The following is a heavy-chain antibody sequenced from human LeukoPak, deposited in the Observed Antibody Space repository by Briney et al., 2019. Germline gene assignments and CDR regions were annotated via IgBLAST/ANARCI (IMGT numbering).Heavy chain of an antibody. Sequence: ASVKVSCKASGYTFTSYYMHWVRQAPGQGLEWMGIINPSGGSTSYAQKFQGRVTMTRDTSTSTVYMELSSLRSEDTAVYYCARQPLNTAVAGKSGYFDYWGQGTLVTVSS. CDR3: ARQPLNTAVAGKSGYFDY. D-gene: IGHD6-19*01. CDR1: GYTFTSYY. V-gene: IGHV1-46*01. CDR2: INPSGGST. J-gene: IGHJ4*02.